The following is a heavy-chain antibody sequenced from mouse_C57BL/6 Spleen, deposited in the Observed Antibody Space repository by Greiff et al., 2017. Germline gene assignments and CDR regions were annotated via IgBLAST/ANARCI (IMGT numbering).Heavy chain of an antibody. CDR3: ATGLSYTAY. Sequence: VQLQQPGAELVMPGASVKLSCKASGYTFTSYWMHWVKQRPGQGLEWIGEIDPSDSYTNYNQKFKGKSTLTVDKSSSTAYMQLSSLTSEDSAVYCCATGLSYTAYWGQGTLVTVSA. CDR1: GYTFTSYW. D-gene: IGHD2-10*01. CDR2: IDPSDSYT. J-gene: IGHJ3*01. V-gene: IGHV1-69*01.